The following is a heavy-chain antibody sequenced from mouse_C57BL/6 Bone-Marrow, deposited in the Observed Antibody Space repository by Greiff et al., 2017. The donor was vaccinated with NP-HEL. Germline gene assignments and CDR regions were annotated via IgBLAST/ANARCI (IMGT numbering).Heavy chain of an antibody. V-gene: IGHV5-6*02. D-gene: IGHD1-1*01. CDR3: ARHPPYYGSSNWYFDV. CDR2: ISSGGSYT. Sequence: EVMLVESGGDLVKPGGSLKLSCAASGFTFSSYGMSWVRQTPDKRLEWVATISSGGSYTYYPHSVKGRFTISRDNAKNTRYQQMSSLKSEDTAMYYCARHPPYYGSSNWYFDVGGTGTTVTVSS. CDR1: GFTFSSYG. J-gene: IGHJ1*03.